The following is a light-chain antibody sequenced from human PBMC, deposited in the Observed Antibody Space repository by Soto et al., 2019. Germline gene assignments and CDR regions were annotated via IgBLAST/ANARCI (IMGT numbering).Light chain of an antibody. CDR3: QQSYSTPPT. CDR1: QNISSY. CDR2: AAS. V-gene: IGKV1-39*01. Sequence: DIQITQSPSSLSESVGDRVTITCRASQNISSYLNWYQQKPGKAPKLLIYAASSLQSGVPSRFSGSGSGTDFTLTISSLQPEDFATYYCQQSYSTPPTFGQGTKVDIK. J-gene: IGKJ1*01.